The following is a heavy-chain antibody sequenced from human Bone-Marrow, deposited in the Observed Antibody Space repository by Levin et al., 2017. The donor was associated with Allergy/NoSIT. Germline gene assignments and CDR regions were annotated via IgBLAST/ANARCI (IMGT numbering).Heavy chain of an antibody. V-gene: IGHV4-30-4*01. CDR2: IYYSGST. CDR3: ARYPSIGYSGYGWWYDYGMDV. D-gene: IGHD5-12*01. Sequence: SETLSLTCTVSGGSISSGDYYWSWIRQPPGKGLEWIGYIYYSGSTYYNPSLKSRVTISVDTSKNQFSLKLSSVTAADTAVYYCARYPSIGYSGYGWWYDYGMDVWGQGTTVTVSS. J-gene: IGHJ6*02. CDR1: GGSISSGDYY.